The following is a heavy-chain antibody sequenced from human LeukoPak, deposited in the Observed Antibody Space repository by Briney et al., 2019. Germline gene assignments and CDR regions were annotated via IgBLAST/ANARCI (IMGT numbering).Heavy chain of an antibody. CDR2: VHSSGST. D-gene: IGHD3-9*01. CDR1: GGSISSFF. Sequence: SETLSLTCTVSGGSISSFFWSWIRQPPGKGLEWIGYVHSSGSTKYNPSLKSRLIISVDMSKNQFSLKLRSVSVADTAVYYCARLAPGNYDILTGDPKVVFDYWGQGTLVTVSS. CDR3: ARLAPGNYDILTGDPKVVFDY. J-gene: IGHJ4*02. V-gene: IGHV4-59*01.